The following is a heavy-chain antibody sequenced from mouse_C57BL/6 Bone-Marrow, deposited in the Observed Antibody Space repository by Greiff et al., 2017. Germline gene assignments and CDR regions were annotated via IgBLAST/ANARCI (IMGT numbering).Heavy chain of an antibody. CDR1: GFNIKDYY. CDR3: SSFDDYEAWFAY. Sequence: VQLQQSGAELVRPGASVKLSCTASGFNIKDYYMHWVKQRPEQGLEWIGRIDPEDGDTEYAPKFQGKATMTADTSSNTAYLQLSSLTSEDTAVYYCSSFDDYEAWFAYWGQGTLVTVSA. D-gene: IGHD2-4*01. V-gene: IGHV14-1*01. CDR2: IDPEDGDT. J-gene: IGHJ3*01.